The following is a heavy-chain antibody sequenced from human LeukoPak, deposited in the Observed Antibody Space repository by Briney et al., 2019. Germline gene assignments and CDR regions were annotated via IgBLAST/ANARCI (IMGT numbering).Heavy chain of an antibody. Sequence: RPSETLSLTCTVSGGPLTISYRSWIRQPPGRGLEWVGYIYYTGVTNYHPSLAGRVSMSLDMSKNLISLNLDSVTAADTAVYYCVRGERCGGDCSSRQQWGQGTLVTVSS. CDR3: VRGERCGGDCSSRQQ. J-gene: IGHJ1*01. V-gene: IGHV4-59*13. CDR2: IYYTGVT. CDR1: GGPLTISY. D-gene: IGHD2-21*02.